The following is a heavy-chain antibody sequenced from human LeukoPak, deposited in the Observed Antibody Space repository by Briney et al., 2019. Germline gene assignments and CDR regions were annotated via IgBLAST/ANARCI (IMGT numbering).Heavy chain of an antibody. V-gene: IGHV4-39*01. J-gene: IGHJ4*02. CDR3: ARLHSGTYSWPYDY. CDR2: IYYSGST. D-gene: IGHD1-26*01. Sequence: SETLSLTCTVSGGSISSSSYYWGWIRQPPGKGPEWIGTIYYSGSTYYNPSLKSRVTISVDTSKNQSSLKLSSVTAADTAVYYCARLHSGTYSWPYDYWGQGTLVTVSS. CDR1: GGSISSSSYY.